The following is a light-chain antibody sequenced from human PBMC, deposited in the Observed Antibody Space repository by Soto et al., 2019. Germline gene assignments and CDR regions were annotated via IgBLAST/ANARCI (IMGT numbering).Light chain of an antibody. Sequence: DIQMTQSPSSLSASVGDRVTITCRASQSISSYLNWYQQKPAKAPKVLISAASSLESGVPSRFSGSGSGTDFTLTSSSLQPEDFATFYCQQGDSTPWTFGQETPVEIK. CDR2: AAS. CDR3: QQGDSTPWT. J-gene: IGKJ1*01. CDR1: QSISSY. V-gene: IGKV1-39*01.